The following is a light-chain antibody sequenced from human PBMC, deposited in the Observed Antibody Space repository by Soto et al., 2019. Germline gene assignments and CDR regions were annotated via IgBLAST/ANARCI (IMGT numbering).Light chain of an antibody. J-gene: IGLJ3*02. Sequence: QSALPQPASVYGSPGQSITISCTGTSSDVGSYNLVSWYQQHPGKAPKLMIYEVSKRPSGVSNRFSGSKSGNTASLTISGLQAEDEADYYCCSYAGSSTLVFGGGTKVTVL. V-gene: IGLV2-23*02. CDR2: EVS. CDR3: CSYAGSSTLV. CDR1: SSDVGSYNL.